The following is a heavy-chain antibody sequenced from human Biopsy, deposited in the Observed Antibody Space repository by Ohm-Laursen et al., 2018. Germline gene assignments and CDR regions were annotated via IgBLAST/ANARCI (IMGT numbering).Heavy chain of an antibody. CDR1: GYTFTNYG. J-gene: IGHJ4*02. CDR2: IRPFNGDT. D-gene: IGHD3-3*01. V-gene: IGHV1-18*01. CDR3: ARDRWPHVTLLGLVVFDF. Sequence: GASVKVSCKASGYTFTNYGISWVRQAPGQGLEWMGWIRPFNGDTDYAQKLQGRVTMTTDTSTSTAYMDLRSLRSDDTAVYYCARDRWPHVTLLGLVVFDFWGQGTLVIVSS.